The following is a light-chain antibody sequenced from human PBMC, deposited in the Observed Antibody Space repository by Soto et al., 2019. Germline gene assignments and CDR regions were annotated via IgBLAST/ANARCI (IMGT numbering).Light chain of an antibody. CDR2: DAS. J-gene: IGKJ2*01. Sequence: EIVLTQSPATLSLSPGERATLSCRASQSVSSYLAWHQQKPGQAPRLLIYDASNRATGISARFSCSGSGTDFTLTNGRLEPAGFAVYYCQQRSNWPPDKYTFVPGTKLAI. CDR3: QQRSNWPPDKYT. V-gene: IGKV3-11*01. CDR1: QSVSSY.